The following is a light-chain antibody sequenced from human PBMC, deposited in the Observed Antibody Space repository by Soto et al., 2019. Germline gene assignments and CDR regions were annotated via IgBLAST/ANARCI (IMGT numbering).Light chain of an antibody. CDR3: CSYAGSSTFVV. CDR2: EGS. V-gene: IGLV2-23*03. J-gene: IGLJ2*01. CDR1: SSDVGSYNL. Sequence: QSALTQPASVSGSPGQSITISCTGTSSDVGSYNLVSWYQQHPGKAPKLMIYEGSKRPSGVSNRFSGSKSGNTASLTISGLQAEDEAAYYCCSYAGSSTFVVFGGGTKVTVL.